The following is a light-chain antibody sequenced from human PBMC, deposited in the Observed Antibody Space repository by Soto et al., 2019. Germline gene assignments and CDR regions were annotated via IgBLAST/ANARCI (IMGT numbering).Light chain of an antibody. J-gene: IGKJ4*01. CDR1: QSVLYSSNNKNC. CDR2: WAS. Sequence: DIAMTQSPDSLAVSLGERATINCKSSQSVLYSSNNKNCLAWYQQKPGQPPKLLIYWASTRESGVPDRFSASGSGTDFTLTISSLQAEDVAVYYCQQYYSTFLTFGGGTKVEIK. CDR3: QQYYSTFLT. V-gene: IGKV4-1*01.